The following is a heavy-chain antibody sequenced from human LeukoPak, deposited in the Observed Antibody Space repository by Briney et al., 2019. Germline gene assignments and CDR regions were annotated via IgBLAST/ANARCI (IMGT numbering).Heavy chain of an antibody. V-gene: IGHV4-38-2*01. CDR1: GYSISSGYY. CDR3: ARVATTTNPPQRPFDY. J-gene: IGHJ4*02. CDR2: IYYSGST. D-gene: IGHD5-12*01. Sequence: PSETQSLTCAVSGYSISSGYYWGWIRQPPGKGLEWIGSIYYSGSTYYNPSLKSRVTISVDTSKNQFSLKLSSVTAADTAVYYCARVATTTNPPQRPFDYWGQGTLVTVSS.